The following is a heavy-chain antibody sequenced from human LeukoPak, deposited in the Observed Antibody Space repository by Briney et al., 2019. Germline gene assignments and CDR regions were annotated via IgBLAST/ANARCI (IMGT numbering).Heavy chain of an antibody. V-gene: IGHV3-30*18. CDR2: ISYDGSNK. CDR3: AKDDSINY. D-gene: IGHD3-10*01. CDR1: GFTFSSYG. Sequence: GGSLRLSCAASGFTFSSYGMPWVRQAPGKGLEWVAVISYDGSNKYYADSVKGRFTISRDNSKNTLYLQMNSLRAEDTAVYYCAKDDSINYWGQGTLVTVSS. J-gene: IGHJ4*02.